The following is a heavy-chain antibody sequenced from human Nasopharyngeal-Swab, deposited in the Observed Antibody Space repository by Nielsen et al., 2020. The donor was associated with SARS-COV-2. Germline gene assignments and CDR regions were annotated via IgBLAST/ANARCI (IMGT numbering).Heavy chain of an antibody. CDR3: ARGRVGSSWYYYYMDV. V-gene: IGHV4-59*12. CDR2: IYYSGST. D-gene: IGHD6-13*01. Sequence: MRQSPGQGLEWIGYIYYSGSTNYNPSLKSRVTISVDTSKNQFSLKLSSVTAADTAVYYCARGRVGSSWYYYYMDVWGKGTTVTVSS. J-gene: IGHJ6*03.